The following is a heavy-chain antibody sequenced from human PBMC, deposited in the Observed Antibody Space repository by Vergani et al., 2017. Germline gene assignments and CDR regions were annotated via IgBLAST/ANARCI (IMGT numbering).Heavy chain of an antibody. CDR2: IYYSGST. CDR3: ASYSSSAGPYNYMDV. D-gene: IGHD6-6*01. Sequence: QLQLQESGPGLVKPSETLSLTCTVSGGSINNNNYYWGWIRQPPGKGLEWIGSIYYSGSTYHNPSLKSRVSISVDTARNQFSLRVISVTAADTAVYLCASYSSSAGPYNYMDVWGRGTTVTVSS. J-gene: IGHJ6*03. CDR1: GGSINNNNYY. V-gene: IGHV4-39*01.